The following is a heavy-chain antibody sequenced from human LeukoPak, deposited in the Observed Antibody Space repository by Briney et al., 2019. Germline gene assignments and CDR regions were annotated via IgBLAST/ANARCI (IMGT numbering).Heavy chain of an antibody. CDR3: AKIGPGDAFDI. CDR1: GFTFDDYA. V-gene: IGHV3-9*01. Sequence: GRSLRLSCAASGFTFDDYAMHWVRQAPGKGLEGVSGISWNSGSIGYADSVKGRLAISRDNAKNSLYLQMNSLRAEDTALYYCAKIGPGDAFDIWGQGTMVTVSS. J-gene: IGHJ3*02. CDR2: ISWNSGSI.